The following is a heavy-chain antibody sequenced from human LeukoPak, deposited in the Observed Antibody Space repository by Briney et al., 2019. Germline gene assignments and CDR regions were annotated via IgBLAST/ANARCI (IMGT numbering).Heavy chain of an antibody. CDR1: DDSITSSDHF. J-gene: IGHJ4*02. CDR2: VYYSGNT. D-gene: IGHD3-22*01. CDR3: ARHGATMIVVEN. Sequence: SETPSLTCSVSDDSITSSDHFWGWIRQPPGKGLEWIGSVYYSGNTYSNPSLRSRVSISVDTSKNQFSLKLASVTAADTAVYFCARHGATMIVVENWGQGTLVTVSS. V-gene: IGHV4-39*01.